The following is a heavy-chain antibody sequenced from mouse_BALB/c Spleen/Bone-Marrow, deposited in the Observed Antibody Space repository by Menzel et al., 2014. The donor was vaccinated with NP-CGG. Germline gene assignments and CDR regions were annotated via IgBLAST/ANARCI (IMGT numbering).Heavy chain of an antibody. V-gene: IGHV3-8*02. J-gene: IGHJ2*01. D-gene: IGHD2-3*01. CDR2: ISYSGST. CDR1: GDSITSGY. CDR3: ATYDGYYFDH. Sequence: EAQGVESGPSLVKPSQTLSLICSVTGDSITSGYWNWIRKFPGNKLEYMGYISYSGSTYYSPSLKSRISITRDTSKIQYYLQLNSVTTENTATYYFATYDGYYFDHWGQGTTLTVSS.